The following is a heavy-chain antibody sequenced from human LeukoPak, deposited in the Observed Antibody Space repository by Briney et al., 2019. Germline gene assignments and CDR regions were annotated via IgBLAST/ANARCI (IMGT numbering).Heavy chain of an antibody. Sequence: GGSLRLSCAASGFTFSSYAMSWVRQAPGKGLEWVSGTIGSGGSTFYADSVKGRFTISRDNSKNTLYLQMNSLRAEDTAVYYCAKARYCSGGSRYFDYWGQGTLVTVSS. V-gene: IGHV3-23*01. D-gene: IGHD2-15*01. CDR2: TIGSGGST. J-gene: IGHJ4*02. CDR1: GFTFSSYA. CDR3: AKARYCSGGSRYFDY.